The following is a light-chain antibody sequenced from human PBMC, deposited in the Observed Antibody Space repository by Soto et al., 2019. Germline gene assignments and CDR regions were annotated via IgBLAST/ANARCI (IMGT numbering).Light chain of an antibody. V-gene: IGKV3-20*01. CDR2: GAS. CDR3: QQYDTSPRT. CDR1: QSVSSN. J-gene: IGKJ1*01. Sequence: EIVMTQSPATLSVSPGERATLSCRASQSVSSNLAWYQQKPGQAPRLVIYGASSRATGIPDRFSGSGSGTDFTLTISRLEPEDFAVYYCQQYDTSPRTFGRGTKVDI.